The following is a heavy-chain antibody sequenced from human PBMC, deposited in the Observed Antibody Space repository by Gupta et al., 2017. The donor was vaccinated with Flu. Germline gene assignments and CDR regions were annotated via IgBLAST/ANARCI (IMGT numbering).Heavy chain of an antibody. D-gene: IGHD4-17*01. V-gene: IGHV4-59*01. CDR1: SGSINSYY. CDR3: ARASPTVTALDY. J-gene: IGHJ4*02. Sequence: QVHLQESGPGLVKPSATLSLTCTVSSGSINSYYWTWIRQPPGKGLEWIGYNFFVGNTGSTNYNPSLKSRVTISVDTSKNQISLQMKSVTAADTALYYCARASPTVTALDYWGQGTLVTVSS. CDR2: NFFVGNTGST.